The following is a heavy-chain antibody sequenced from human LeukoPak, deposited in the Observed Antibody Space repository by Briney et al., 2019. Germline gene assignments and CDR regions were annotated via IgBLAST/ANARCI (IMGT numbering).Heavy chain of an antibody. CDR3: AREGYYGSGSPPSLYFDY. CDR2: TSSDLNVK. J-gene: IGHJ4*02. V-gene: IGHV3-30*03. D-gene: IGHD3-10*01. Sequence: GGSLRLSCVASGFMFGDYWRRWVRQAPGKGLEWVAVTSSDLNVKLYADSVKGRFTISRDNSRSTLYLQMNSLRPEDTAIYYCAREGYYGSGSPPSLYFDYWGQGTLVTVSS. CDR1: GFMFGDYW.